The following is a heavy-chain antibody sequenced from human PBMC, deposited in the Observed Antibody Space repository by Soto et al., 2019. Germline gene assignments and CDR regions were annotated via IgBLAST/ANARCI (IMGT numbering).Heavy chain of an antibody. CDR3: AGNLRPGSGDYTDY. D-gene: IGHD2-21*02. J-gene: IGHJ4*02. CDR1: EYTSSNYA. CDR2: INAGNGNT. Sequence: ASVKVSCKAPEYTSSNYAIHWVRQAPGQRLEWMGRINAGNGNTKYSQKFQGRIIITRDTSARTVYMELNSLRSEDTSVYYCAGNLRPGSGDYTDYCGQGTLVTVSS. V-gene: IGHV1-3*01.